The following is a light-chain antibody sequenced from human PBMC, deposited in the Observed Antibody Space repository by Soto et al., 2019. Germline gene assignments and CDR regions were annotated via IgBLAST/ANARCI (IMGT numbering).Light chain of an antibody. V-gene: IGKV3-20*01. J-gene: IGKJ1*01. CDR1: QSVSNNY. Sequence: EIVLTQSPGTLSLSPGERATLSCRASQSVSNNYLAWYQQKPGQAPRLLIYGASRRATGFPARFSGSGSGTDFTLTISSLPPDDFATYYCQQYSTYSTFGQGTKVDIK. CDR3: QQYSTYST. CDR2: GAS.